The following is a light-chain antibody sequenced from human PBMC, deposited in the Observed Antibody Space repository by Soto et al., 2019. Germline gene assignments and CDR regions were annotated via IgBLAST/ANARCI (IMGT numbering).Light chain of an antibody. CDR1: QGIRND. J-gene: IGKJ4*01. Sequence: AIQMTHSPSSLSASVGDRVTITCRASQGIRNDLSWYQQKPGKAPELLIYDASSLQSGVPSRFSGSGSGTDFSLTISSLQPEDFGTYYCLQDDSYPLTFGGGTKVEIK. CDR3: LQDDSYPLT. CDR2: DAS. V-gene: IGKV1-6*01.